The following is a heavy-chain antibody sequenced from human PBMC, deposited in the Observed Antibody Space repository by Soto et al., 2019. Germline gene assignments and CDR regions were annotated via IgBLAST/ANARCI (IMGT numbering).Heavy chain of an antibody. Sequence: SETLSLTCTVSGGSISSYYWSWIRQPPGKGLEWIGYIYYSGSTNYNPSLKSRVTISVDTSKNQFSLKLSSVTAADTAVYYCARGTGLVGATAFDYWGQGTLVTVSS. CDR1: GGSISSYY. CDR3: ARGTGLVGATAFDY. J-gene: IGHJ4*02. V-gene: IGHV4-59*01. D-gene: IGHD1-26*01. CDR2: IYYSGST.